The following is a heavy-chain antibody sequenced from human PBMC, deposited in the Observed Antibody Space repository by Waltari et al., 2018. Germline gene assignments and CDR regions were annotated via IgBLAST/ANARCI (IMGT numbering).Heavy chain of an antibody. V-gene: IGHV1-3*01. Sequence: QVQLVQSGAEVKKPGASGKVSCKASGYTFTSYAMHWVRQAPGQRLEWMGWINAGNGNTKYSQKFQGRVTITRDTSASTAYMELSSLRSEDTAVYYCARRTYSSSYYYYGMDVWGQGTTVTVSS. CDR3: ARRTYSSSYYYYGMDV. D-gene: IGHD6-19*01. CDR2: INAGNGNT. CDR1: GYTFTSYA. J-gene: IGHJ6*02.